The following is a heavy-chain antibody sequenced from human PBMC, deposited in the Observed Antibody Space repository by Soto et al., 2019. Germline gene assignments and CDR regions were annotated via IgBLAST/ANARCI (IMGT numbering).Heavy chain of an antibody. V-gene: IGHV4-30-2*01. J-gene: IGHJ5*02. CDR2: IYHSGST. CDR1: GGCISSGGYS. Sequence: SETLSLTCAVSGGCISSGGYSWSWIRHPPGNGLEWIGYIYHSGSTYYNPSLKSRVTISVDRSKNQFSLKLSSVTAAATAVYYCASEGHPPGAFDPWGQATSVTV. CDR3: ASEGHPPGAFDP.